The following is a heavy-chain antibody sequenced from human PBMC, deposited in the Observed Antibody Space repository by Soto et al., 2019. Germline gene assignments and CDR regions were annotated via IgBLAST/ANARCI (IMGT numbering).Heavy chain of an antibody. V-gene: IGHV5-51*01. CDR3: ARLGGSSHYYYYYGMDV. Sequence: GESLKISCKGSGYSFTSYWIGWARQMPGKGLEWMGIIYPGDSDTRYSPSFQGQVTISAGKSISTAYLQWSSLKASDTAMYYCARLGGSSHYYYYYGMDVRGQGTTVTVSS. J-gene: IGHJ6*02. D-gene: IGHD6-13*01. CDR1: GYSFTSYW. CDR2: IYPGDSDT.